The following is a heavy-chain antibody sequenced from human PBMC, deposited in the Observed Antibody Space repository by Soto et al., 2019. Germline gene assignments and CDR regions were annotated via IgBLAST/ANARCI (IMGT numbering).Heavy chain of an antibody. D-gene: IGHD3-22*01. CDR3: ATSKYDSSGYLDY. V-gene: IGHV3-23*05. J-gene: IGHJ4*02. CDR2: ITSSGSNT. Sequence: GGSLRLSCAASGFTFSGYGMSWVRQAPGKGLEWVSSITSSGSNTYYVDSVKGRFTISRDNSKNTLYLQMNSLTVEDTAVYYCATSKYDSSGYLDYWGQGTLVTVSS. CDR1: GFTFSGYG.